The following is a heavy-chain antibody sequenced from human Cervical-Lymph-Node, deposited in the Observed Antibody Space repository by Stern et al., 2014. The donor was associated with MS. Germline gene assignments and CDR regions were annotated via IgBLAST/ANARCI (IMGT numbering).Heavy chain of an antibody. CDR2: LGWNSEGR. CDR1: GFKFDDFA. CDR3: AKADDYAAGIDA. D-gene: IGHD3-16*01. V-gene: IGHV3-9*01. J-gene: IGHJ5*02. Sequence: EVQLVESGGGMVQPGSPLRLPCEASGFKFDDFAMPWVRKPPGKGRGGSSGLGWNSEGRGYADSVQGRFTISRDNAKSSLYLQMNSLTAEDTALYYCAKADDYAAGIDAWGQGTLVVVSS.